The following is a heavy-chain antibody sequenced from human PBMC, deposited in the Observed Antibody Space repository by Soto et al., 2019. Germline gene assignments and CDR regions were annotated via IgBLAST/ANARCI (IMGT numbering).Heavy chain of an antibody. V-gene: IGHV4-31*03. Sequence: QVQLQESGPGLVKPSQTLSLTCTVSGGSISSGGYYWSWIRQHPGKGLEWIGYIYYSVFTYYNPSLNSRVTISVDTSKNQLALKLSSVIAADTAVYFCARSIDPWGQGTLVTVSS. CDR3: ARSIDP. J-gene: IGHJ5*02. CDR1: GGSISSGGYY. CDR2: IYYSVFT.